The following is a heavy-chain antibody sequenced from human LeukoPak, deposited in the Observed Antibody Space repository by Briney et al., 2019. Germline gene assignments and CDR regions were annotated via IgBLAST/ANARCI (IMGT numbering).Heavy chain of an antibody. D-gene: IGHD2-15*01. Sequence: GGSLRLSCAASGFTFSDYYMSWIRQAPGKGLEWVSYISGSISYTNYADSVKGRFTISRDNAKNSLYLQMNSLRAEDTAVYYCARDRSWGSGYNYGMDVWGQGTTVTVSS. CDR1: GFTFSDYY. CDR2: ISGSISYT. J-gene: IGHJ6*02. CDR3: ARDRSWGSGYNYGMDV. V-gene: IGHV3-11*05.